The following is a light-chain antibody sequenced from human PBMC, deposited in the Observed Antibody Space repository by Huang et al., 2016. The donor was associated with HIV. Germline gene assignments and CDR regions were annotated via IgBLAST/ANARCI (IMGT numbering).Light chain of an antibody. CDR1: QSVSSN. J-gene: IGKJ2*01. CDR3: QQYPYT. CDR2: GAS. Sequence: EIVMTQSPATLSVSPGERATLSCRASQSVSSNLAWYQQKPGQAPRLLIYGASTRATDIPARFSGSGSGTEFTLTISSLQSEDFAVYYCQQYPYTFGQGTKLEIK. V-gene: IGKV3-15*01.